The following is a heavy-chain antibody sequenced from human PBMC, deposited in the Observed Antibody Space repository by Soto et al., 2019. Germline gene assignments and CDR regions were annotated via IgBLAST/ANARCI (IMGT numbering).Heavy chain of an antibody. D-gene: IGHD2-21*02. CDR2: IYYSGST. J-gene: IGHJ4*02. V-gene: IGHV4-39*01. CDR1: GDSINNRSYY. Sequence: NPSETLSLTCTVTGDSINNRSYYWGWIRQPPGKGLEWIGSIYYSGSTYNNPSLKSRVSMSVDTSKNQFSLKLRSVTAADTALYYCARQRTSVVTQAYFDSWGQGSLVTVSS. CDR3: ARQRTSVVTQAYFDS.